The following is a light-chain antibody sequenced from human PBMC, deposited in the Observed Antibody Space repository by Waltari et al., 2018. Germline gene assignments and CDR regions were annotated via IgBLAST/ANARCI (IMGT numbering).Light chain of an antibody. V-gene: IGKV1-39*01. CDR2: AAS. Sequence: DIQMTKSQPSRPASVGTRVTSTCRASQSISSYLNWYQQKPGKAPKLLIYAASSLQSGVPSRFSGSGSGTDFTLTISSLQPEDFATYYCQQSYSTARTFGGGTKVEIK. CDR1: QSISSY. CDR3: QQSYSTART. J-gene: IGKJ4*01.